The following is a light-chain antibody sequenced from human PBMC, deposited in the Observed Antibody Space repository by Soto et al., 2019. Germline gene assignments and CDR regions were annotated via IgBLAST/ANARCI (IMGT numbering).Light chain of an antibody. CDR1: QRVSRH. CDR2: DAS. CDR3: QQRSNWPPVT. Sequence: EVVLTQSPATLSLSPGERATLSCRASQRVSRHLAWYQQKPGQAPRLLILDASDRATGIPARFSGSGSGTNFTLTISSLEPEDFAVYYCQQRSNWPPVTFGGGTKVDI. V-gene: IGKV3-11*01. J-gene: IGKJ4*01.